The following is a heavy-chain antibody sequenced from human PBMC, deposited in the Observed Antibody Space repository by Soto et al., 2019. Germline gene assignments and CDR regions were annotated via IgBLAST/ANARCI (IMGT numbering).Heavy chain of an antibody. CDR3: ARGVLSGSYYYYYGLDV. CDR1: GYTFTSYD. V-gene: IGHV1-8*01. J-gene: IGHJ6*02. D-gene: IGHD1-26*01. Sequence: ASVKVSCKASGYTFTSYDINWVRQATGQGLEWMGWMNPRSGNTGYAQKFQGRVTMTRNTSISTTYMELNSLRSEDTAVHYCARGVLSGSYYYYYGLDVWGQGTTVTVSS. CDR2: MNPRSGNT.